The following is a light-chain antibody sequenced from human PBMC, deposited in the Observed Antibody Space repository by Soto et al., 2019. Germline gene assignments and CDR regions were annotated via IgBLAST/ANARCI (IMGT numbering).Light chain of an antibody. J-gene: IGKJ2*01. V-gene: IGKV3-15*01. CDR1: QSVSTN. Sequence: EIVMTQSPATLSVSPGERATLSCRASQSVSTNLAWYQQKPGQAPSLLIYGASTRATGGPAGFSGSGSGTEFTLIISSLQSEDFAVYYCQQYNDWPHTFGQGTKLEIK. CDR2: GAS. CDR3: QQYNDWPHT.